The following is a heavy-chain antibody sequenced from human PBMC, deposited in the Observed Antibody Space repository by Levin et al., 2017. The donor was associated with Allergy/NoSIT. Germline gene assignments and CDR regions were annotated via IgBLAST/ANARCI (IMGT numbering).Heavy chain of an antibody. CDR1: GGSISSYY. Sequence: PSETLSLTCTVSGGSISSYYWSWLRQPAGKGLEWIGRIYSSGSTNYNPSLKSRVNMSVDTSKNQFSLKLSSVTAADTAVYYCAGALKVVRMSRDYYYYAMDVWGQGTTVTVSS. CDR2: IYSSGST. V-gene: IGHV4-4*07. J-gene: IGHJ6*02. CDR3: AGALKVVRMSRDYYYYAMDV. D-gene: IGHD2-8*01.